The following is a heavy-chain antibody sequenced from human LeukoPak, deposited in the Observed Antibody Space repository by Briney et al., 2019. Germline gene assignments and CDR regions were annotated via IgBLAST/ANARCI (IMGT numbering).Heavy chain of an antibody. D-gene: IGHD6-25*01. Sequence: SETLSLTCTVSGGSISSSSYYWGWIRQPPGKGLEWIGNTYYGGDTYYNPSLKSRATISVDTSKNQFSLELNSVTAADTAVYYCAAAFDYWGQGILVTVSS. CDR3: AAAFDY. J-gene: IGHJ4*02. V-gene: IGHV4-39*01. CDR2: TYYGGDT. CDR1: GGSISSSSYY.